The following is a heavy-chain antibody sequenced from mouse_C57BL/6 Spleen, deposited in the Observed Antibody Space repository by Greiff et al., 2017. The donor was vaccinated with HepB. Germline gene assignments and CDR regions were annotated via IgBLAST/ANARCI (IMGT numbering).Heavy chain of an antibody. Sequence: VQLQQPGTELVKPGASVKLSCKASGYTFTSYWLHWVKQRPGQGLEWIGNINPSNGGTNYNEKFKSKATLTVDKSSSTAYMQLSSRTSEDSAVYYCARVYDGYYVFFAYWGQGTLVTVSA. CDR3: ARVYDGYYVFFAY. D-gene: IGHD2-3*01. J-gene: IGHJ3*01. CDR1: GYTFTSYW. CDR2: INPSNGGT. V-gene: IGHV1-53*01.